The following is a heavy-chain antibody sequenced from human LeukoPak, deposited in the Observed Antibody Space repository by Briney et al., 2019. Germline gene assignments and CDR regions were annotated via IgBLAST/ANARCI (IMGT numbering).Heavy chain of an antibody. V-gene: IGHV4-4*09. CDR1: GGSISSYY. CDR2: IYTSGST. J-gene: IGHJ1*01. D-gene: IGHD6-19*01. CDR3: ARSSSGWYGLD. Sequence: SETLSLTCTVSGGSISSYYWSWIRQPPGKGLEWIGYIYTSGSTNYNPSLKSRVTISVDTSKNQFSLKLSSVTAADTAVYCCARSSSGWYGLDWGQGTLVTVSS.